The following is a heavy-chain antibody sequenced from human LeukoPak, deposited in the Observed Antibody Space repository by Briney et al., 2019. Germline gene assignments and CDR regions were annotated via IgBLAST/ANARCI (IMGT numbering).Heavy chain of an antibody. CDR2: INPSDGTT. J-gene: IGHJ4*02. Sequence: ASVKVSCKASGYTFTGYYIHCVRQAPGQGLEWMGIINPSDGTTSYAQKFQGRVTMTRDTSITTAYMELSRLTSDDTAVYYCARGPVTGFDYWGQGTLVTVSS. CDR3: ARGPVTGFDY. V-gene: IGHV1-46*01. D-gene: IGHD6-19*01. CDR1: GYTFTGYY.